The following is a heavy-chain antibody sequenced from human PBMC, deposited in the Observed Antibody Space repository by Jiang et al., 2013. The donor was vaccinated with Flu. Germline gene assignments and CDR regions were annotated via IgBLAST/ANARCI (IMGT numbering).Heavy chain of an antibody. CDR3: ARVTSYQPGETDY. CDR2: ISAYNGNT. V-gene: IGHV1-18*01. Sequence: WVRQAPGQGLEWMGWISAYNGNTNYAQKLQGRVTMTTDTSTSTAYMELRSLRSDDTAVYYCARVTSYQPGETDYWGQGTLVTVSS. D-gene: IGHD1-26*01. J-gene: IGHJ4*02.